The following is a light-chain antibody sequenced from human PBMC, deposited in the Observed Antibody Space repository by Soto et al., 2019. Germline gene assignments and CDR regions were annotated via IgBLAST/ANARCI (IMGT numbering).Light chain of an antibody. Sequence: QSALTQPASVSGSPGQSITISCTGTNSDIGGYNYVSWYQQHPGKAPKLMIYDVSNRPSGVSYRFSGSKSGNTASLTISGLKVEEGADYYCSSYTGRRPLGVFGGGTKLPVL. CDR2: DVS. CDR1: NSDIGGYNY. V-gene: IGLV2-14*03. J-gene: IGLJ2*01. CDR3: SSYTGRRPLGV.